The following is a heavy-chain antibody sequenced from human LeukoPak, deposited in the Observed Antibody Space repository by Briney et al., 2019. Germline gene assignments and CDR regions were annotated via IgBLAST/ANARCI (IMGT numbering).Heavy chain of an antibody. V-gene: IGHV3-11*01. CDR2: SSTSGSTI. CDR1: GFTFSDFH. J-gene: IGHJ3*02. Sequence: PGGSLRLSCAASGFTFSDFHMCWIRQAPGKGLGWVSFSSTSGSTIFYADSVKGRFTISRDNAKNSLYLQMNSLRAEDTAVYYCARERADALDIWGPGTMVTVSS. CDR3: ARERADALDI.